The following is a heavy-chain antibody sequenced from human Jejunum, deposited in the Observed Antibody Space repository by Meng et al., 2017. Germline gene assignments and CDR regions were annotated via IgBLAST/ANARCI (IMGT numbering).Heavy chain of an antibody. V-gene: IGHV4-4*02. D-gene: IGHD3-16*02. CDR3: AREWSGSFRHFDY. J-gene: IGHJ4*02. CDR1: GGSISSSDW. Sequence: QVQLQDAGTGLLKPSGPLSLTCGVSGGSISSSDWWSWVRQPPGKGLEWIGEIHHSGSTNYNPSLKSRVTISVDKSKNQFSLKLSSVTAADTAVYYCAREWSGSFRHFDYWGQGTLVTVSS. CDR2: IHHSGST.